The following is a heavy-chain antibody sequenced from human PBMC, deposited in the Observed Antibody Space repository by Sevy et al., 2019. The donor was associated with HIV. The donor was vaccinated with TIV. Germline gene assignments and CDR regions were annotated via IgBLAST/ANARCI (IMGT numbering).Heavy chain of an antibody. D-gene: IGHD6-13*01. CDR3: AREIAAAGTDAFDI. CDR2: ISWDGGSK. CDR1: GFTFDDYT. J-gene: IGHJ3*02. Sequence: GGSLRLSCAASGFTFDDYTMHWVRQAPGKGLEWVSLISWDGGSKYYADPVKGRITISRDNSKSSQYLQMNSLRTEDTALYYCAREIAAAGTDAFDIWGQGTMVTVSS. V-gene: IGHV3-43*01.